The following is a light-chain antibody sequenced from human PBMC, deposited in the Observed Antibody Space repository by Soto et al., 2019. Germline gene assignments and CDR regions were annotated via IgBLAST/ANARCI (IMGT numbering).Light chain of an antibody. CDR3: QQGYSTPPLT. CDR2: AAS. CDR1: QSISTF. Sequence: DFQMTQSPSSLSASVGDRVTITCRASQSISTFLNWYQQKPGKAPKLLIYAASSLQIGVPSRFNGRGSWTEFTHTNYRLQPEDFATYYWQQGYSTPPLTFGGGTKVEIK. J-gene: IGKJ4*01. V-gene: IGKV1-39*01.